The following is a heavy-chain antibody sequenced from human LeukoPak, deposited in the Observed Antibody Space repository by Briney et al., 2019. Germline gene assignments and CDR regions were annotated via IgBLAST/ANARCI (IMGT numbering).Heavy chain of an antibody. Sequence: SGESLKISCHGSGYRFTSYWIGCVRQMPGKGLEWMGMIYPGDSDARYSPSFQGHVTISADKSISTAYLQWNSLKASDTAMYYCARHISDCGGDCPFDYWGQGTLVTVSS. J-gene: IGHJ4*02. CDR1: GYRFTSYW. D-gene: IGHD2-21*02. CDR2: IYPGDSDA. V-gene: IGHV5-51*01. CDR3: ARHISDCGGDCPFDY.